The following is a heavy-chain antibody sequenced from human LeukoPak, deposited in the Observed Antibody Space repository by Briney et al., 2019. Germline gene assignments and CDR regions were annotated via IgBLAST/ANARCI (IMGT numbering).Heavy chain of an antibody. V-gene: IGHV3-23*01. Sequence: GGSLRLSCAASGISFSTYAMSWVRRTPARGLEWVSSIRGGGEKFYADSVKGRFTLSRDDSRNTVYLQLNNLRVDDTAVYYCAKANWISNADAVWWGQGTVVIVSS. D-gene: IGHD1-1*01. CDR3: AKANWISNADAVW. J-gene: IGHJ4*02. CDR1: GISFSTYA. CDR2: IRGGGEK.